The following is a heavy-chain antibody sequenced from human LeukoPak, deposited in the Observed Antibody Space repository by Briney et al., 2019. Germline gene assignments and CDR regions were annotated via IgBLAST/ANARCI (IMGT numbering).Heavy chain of an antibody. D-gene: IGHD6-13*01. CDR1: GGTFSSYA. CDR3: ARQPSSSWYGNWFDP. CDR2: IIPILGIA. J-gene: IGHJ5*02. Sequence: SVKVSCKASGGTFSSYAISWVRQAPGQGLEWMGRIIPILGIANYAQKFQGRVTITADKSTSTAYMELSSLRSEDTAVYYCARQPSSSWYGNWFDPWGQGTLVTVSS. V-gene: IGHV1-69*04.